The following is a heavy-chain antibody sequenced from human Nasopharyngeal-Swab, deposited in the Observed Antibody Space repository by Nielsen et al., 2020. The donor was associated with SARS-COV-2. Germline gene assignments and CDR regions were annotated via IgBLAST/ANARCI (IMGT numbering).Heavy chain of an antibody. V-gene: IGHV4-59*01. D-gene: IGHD3/OR15-3a*01. CDR3: ARVQVDDDFWTGYHFDY. CDR1: GGSMNSYY. CDR2: VFNSGST. J-gene: IGHJ4*02. Sequence: GSLRLSCTVSGGSMNSYYWYWIRQPPGKGLEWIGYVFNSGSTEYSPSLKRRATISVDTSNNQFSPKLSSVTAADTAVYFCARVQVDDDFWTGYHFDYWGQGTLVTVSS.